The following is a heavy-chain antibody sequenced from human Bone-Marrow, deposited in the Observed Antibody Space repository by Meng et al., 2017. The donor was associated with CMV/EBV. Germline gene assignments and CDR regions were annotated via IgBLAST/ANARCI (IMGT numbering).Heavy chain of an antibody. Sequence: GSLRLSCTVSGDSISTSDYYWGWIRQPPGKGLEWIGNIYYSGSTYYNPSLKSRVTISVDTSKNQFSLKLSSVTAADTAVYYCAKSGSNNYWGQGTLVTVSS. CDR2: IYYSGST. CDR1: GDSISTSDYY. CDR3: AKSGSNNY. V-gene: IGHV4-39*07. J-gene: IGHJ4*02. D-gene: IGHD4/OR15-4a*01.